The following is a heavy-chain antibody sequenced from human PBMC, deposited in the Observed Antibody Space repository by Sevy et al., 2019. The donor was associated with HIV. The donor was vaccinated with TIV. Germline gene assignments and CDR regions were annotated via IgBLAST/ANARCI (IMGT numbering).Heavy chain of an antibody. V-gene: IGHV3-21*01. CDR2: ISSGSSYI. Sequence: GESLKISCAASGFTFSSYSLSSYSMNWVRQAPGKGLEWVSSISSGSSYIFYADSVKGRFTISRDNAKISLYLQMNSLRAEDTAVYYCARDRGVGTSSYGMDVWGQGTTVTVSS. J-gene: IGHJ6*02. CDR1: GFTFSSYSLSSYS. D-gene: IGHD1-26*01. CDR3: ARDRGVGTSSYGMDV.